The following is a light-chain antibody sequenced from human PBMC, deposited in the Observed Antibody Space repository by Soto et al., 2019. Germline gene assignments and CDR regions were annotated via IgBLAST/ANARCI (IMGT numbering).Light chain of an antibody. Sequence: DIQLTQSPPTLSASVGDRVTITCRASQSIRYYLAWYQQMPGKAPKLLIYGASSLQSGVPSRFRGSGSGTEFTLTISSLQPDDSATYFCQHPNSYSQTFGQGTTVEIK. V-gene: IGKV1-5*01. J-gene: IGKJ1*01. CDR3: QHPNSYSQT. CDR2: GAS. CDR1: QSIRYY.